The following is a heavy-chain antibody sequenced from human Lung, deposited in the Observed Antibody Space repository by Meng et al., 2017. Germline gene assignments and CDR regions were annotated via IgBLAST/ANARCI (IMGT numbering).Heavy chain of an antibody. D-gene: IGHD2-2*02. CDR2: ISYSGAT. CDR3: ARVVGDCASCYKGWFDP. V-gene: IGHV4-4*02. Sequence: QVQLQESGPGLVKPTGHLSLSCSVALGSITSSNWWSWVRQPPGKGLEWIGYISYSGATHYNPSLKSRLTISVDTAKNQFSLSLSSVTAADTAVYYCARVVGDCASCYKGWFDPWGQGTLVTVSS. J-gene: IGHJ5*02. CDR1: LGSITSSNW.